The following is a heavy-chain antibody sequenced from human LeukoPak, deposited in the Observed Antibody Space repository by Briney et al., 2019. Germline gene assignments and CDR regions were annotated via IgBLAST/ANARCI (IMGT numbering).Heavy chain of an antibody. CDR1: GYTFTGYY. Sequence: ASVKVSCKASGYTFTGYYMHWVRQAPGQGLEWMGWINPNSGGTNYAQKFQGWVTMTRVTSISTAYMELSRLRSDDTAVYYCAREFWLVRPRGMDVWGKGTTVTVSS. D-gene: IGHD6-19*01. V-gene: IGHV1-2*04. J-gene: IGHJ6*04. CDR2: INPNSGGT. CDR3: AREFWLVRPRGMDV.